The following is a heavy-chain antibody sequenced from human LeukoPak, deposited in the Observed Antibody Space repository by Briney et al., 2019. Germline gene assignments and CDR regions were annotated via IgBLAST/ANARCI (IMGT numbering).Heavy chain of an antibody. CDR3: ARMADTAMVPPFRWSFGLYYFDY. D-gene: IGHD5-18*01. J-gene: IGHJ4*02. Sequence: SVKVSCKASGGTFSSYAISWVRQAPGQGLEWMGGIIPIFGTANYAQKFQGRVTITADESTSTAYMELSSLRSEDTAVYYCARMADTAMVPPFRWSFGLYYFDYWGQGTLVTVSS. V-gene: IGHV1-69*13. CDR1: GGTFSSYA. CDR2: IIPIFGTA.